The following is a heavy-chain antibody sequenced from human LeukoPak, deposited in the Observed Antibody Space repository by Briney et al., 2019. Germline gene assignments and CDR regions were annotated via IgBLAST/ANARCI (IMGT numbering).Heavy chain of an antibody. Sequence: SETLSLTCTVSGGSISSSSYYWGWIRQPPGKGLEWIGNIYYSGITYYNPSLKSRVTISVDTSKNQFSLKLSSVTAADTAVYYCARSVHYDILTGYFDYWGQGTLVTVSS. CDR1: GGSISSSSYY. D-gene: IGHD3-9*01. J-gene: IGHJ4*02. CDR3: ARSVHYDILTGYFDY. CDR2: IYYSGIT. V-gene: IGHV4-39*07.